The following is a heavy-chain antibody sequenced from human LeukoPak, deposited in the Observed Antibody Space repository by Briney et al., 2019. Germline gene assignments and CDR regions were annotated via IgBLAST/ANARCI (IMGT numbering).Heavy chain of an antibody. D-gene: IGHD1-1*01. CDR3: VRGKTVERLVPGAFDI. Sequence: GGSLRLSCAASGFTFSSYSMNWVRQAPGKGLEWVSYISSSSSTIYYADSVKGRFTISRDNAKNSLYLQMNSLRAEDTAVYYCVRGKTVERLVPGAFDIWGQGTMVTVSS. J-gene: IGHJ3*02. CDR1: GFTFSSYS. CDR2: ISSSSSTI. V-gene: IGHV3-48*01.